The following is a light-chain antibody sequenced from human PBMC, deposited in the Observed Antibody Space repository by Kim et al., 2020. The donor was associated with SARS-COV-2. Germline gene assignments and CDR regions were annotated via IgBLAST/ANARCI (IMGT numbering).Light chain of an antibody. V-gene: IGLV2-14*03. Sequence: GQSITISCTGTSSDVGDYNYVSCYQQHPGKAPKLMIYDVSNRPSGVSNRFSGSKSGNTASLTISGLQAEDEADYYCSSYTSSSTRVFGGGTQLTVL. CDR1: SSDVGDYNY. CDR3: SSYTSSSTRV. J-gene: IGLJ3*02. CDR2: DVS.